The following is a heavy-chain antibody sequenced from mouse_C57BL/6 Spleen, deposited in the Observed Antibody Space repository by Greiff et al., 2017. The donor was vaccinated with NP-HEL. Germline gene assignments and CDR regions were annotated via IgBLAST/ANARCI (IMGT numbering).Heavy chain of an antibody. CDR1: GYTFTEYT. D-gene: IGHD2-3*01. J-gene: IGHJ2*01. CDR3: ARHEGGYDGYPLLDYFDY. CDR2: FYPGSGSI. Sequence: QVQLQQSGAELVKPGASVKLSCKASGYTFTEYTIHWVKQRSGQGLEWIGWFYPGSGSIKYNEKFKDKATLTADKSSSTVYMELSRLTSEDSAVYFCARHEGGYDGYPLLDYFDYWGQGTTLTVSS. V-gene: IGHV1-62-2*01.